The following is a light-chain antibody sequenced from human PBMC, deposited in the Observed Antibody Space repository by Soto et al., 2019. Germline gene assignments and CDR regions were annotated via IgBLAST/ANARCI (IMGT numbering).Light chain of an antibody. CDR3: GTWDSSLNGVV. Sequence: SVLTQPPSVSATPGQTVTISCSGSSSNIAYNYVSWYQLLPGTPPKLLIYDNTKRPSGIPDRFAGSQSGTSAALGITGLQSGDEADYYCGTWDSSLNGVVFGGGTKLTVL. J-gene: IGLJ2*01. CDR2: DNT. CDR1: SSNIAYNY. V-gene: IGLV1-51*01.